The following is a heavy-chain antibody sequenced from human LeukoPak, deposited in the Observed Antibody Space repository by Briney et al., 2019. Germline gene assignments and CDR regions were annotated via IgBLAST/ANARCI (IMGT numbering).Heavy chain of an antibody. Sequence: GGSLRLSCAASGFTFSSYWMSWVRQAPGKGLEWVANIKQDGSEKYYVDSVKGRFTISRDNAKNSLYLQMNSLRAEDTAVYYCARDPSPYSSGWYAPVDYFDYWGQGTLVTVSP. CDR3: ARDPSPYSSGWYAPVDYFDY. V-gene: IGHV3-7*01. D-gene: IGHD6-19*01. J-gene: IGHJ4*02. CDR1: GFTFSSYW. CDR2: IKQDGSEK.